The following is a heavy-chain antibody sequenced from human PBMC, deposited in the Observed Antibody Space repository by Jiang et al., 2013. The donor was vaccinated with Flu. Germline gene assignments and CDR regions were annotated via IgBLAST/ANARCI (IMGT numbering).Heavy chain of an antibody. CDR1: GYSISSGYY. V-gene: IGHV4-38-2*01. D-gene: IGHD6-19*01. J-gene: IGHJ5*02. CDR3: ARSYSSGWRNWFDP. CDR2: IYHSGST. Sequence: LLKPSETLSLTYAVSGYSISSGYYWGWIRQPPGKGLEWIGSIYHSGSTYYNPSLKSRVTISVDTSKNQFSLKLSSVTAADTAVYYCARSYSSGWRNWFDPWGQGTLVTVSS.